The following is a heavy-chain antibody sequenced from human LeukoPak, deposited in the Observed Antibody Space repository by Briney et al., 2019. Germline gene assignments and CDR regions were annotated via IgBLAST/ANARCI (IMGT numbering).Heavy chain of an antibody. D-gene: IGHD4-17*01. CDR3: ARDLGRVYGDPPY. Sequence: SVKVSCKASGGTFSSYAISWVRQAPGQGLEWMGRIIPILGIANYAQKFQGRVTITADKSTSTAYMELSSLRSEDTAVYYCARDLGRVYGDPPYGGQGTLVTVSS. CDR1: GGTFSSYA. CDR2: IIPILGIA. J-gene: IGHJ4*02. V-gene: IGHV1-69*04.